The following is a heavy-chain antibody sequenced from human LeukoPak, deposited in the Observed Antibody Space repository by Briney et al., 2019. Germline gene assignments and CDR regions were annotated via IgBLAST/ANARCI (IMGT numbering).Heavy chain of an antibody. CDR1: GGSISSSDW. Sequence: PSETLSLTCAVSGGSISSSDWWSWVRQPPGKGLEWIGEINHSGSTNYNPSLKSRVTITLDTSNNQYSLKLSSVTAADTAVFYCARRGISKGSYTDVWGKGTTVTISS. CDR2: INHSGST. D-gene: IGHD6-13*01. CDR3: ARRGISKGSYTDV. J-gene: IGHJ6*03. V-gene: IGHV4-4*02.